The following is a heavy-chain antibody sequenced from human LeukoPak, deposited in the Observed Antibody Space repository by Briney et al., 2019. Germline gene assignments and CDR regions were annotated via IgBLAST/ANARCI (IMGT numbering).Heavy chain of an antibody. CDR3: ARYVGGGNSGGFDY. D-gene: IGHD4-23*01. V-gene: IGHV3-33*01. J-gene: IGHJ4*02. CDR2: IWYDGSNK. Sequence: GGSLRLSCAASGFTFNSYDMHWIRQAPGKGLEWVALIWYDGSNKYYPDSVKGRFTISRDNSKNTLHLQMNSLRAEDTAVYYCARYVGGGNSGGFDYWGQGTLVIVSS. CDR1: GFTFNSYD.